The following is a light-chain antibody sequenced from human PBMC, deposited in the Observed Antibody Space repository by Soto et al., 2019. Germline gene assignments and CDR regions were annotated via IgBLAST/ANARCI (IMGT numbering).Light chain of an antibody. CDR1: QSVRSSN. Sequence: EIFMTQSPGTLPLSPGERATLSCMASQSVRSSNLAWYQQKPGQPPRLLIYGASSRATGIPDRFSGSGSGTDFTLTISRLEPEDFAVYYCQQCGNSPQTFGQGTKVDIK. CDR3: QQCGNSPQT. J-gene: IGKJ1*01. V-gene: IGKV3-20*01. CDR2: GAS.